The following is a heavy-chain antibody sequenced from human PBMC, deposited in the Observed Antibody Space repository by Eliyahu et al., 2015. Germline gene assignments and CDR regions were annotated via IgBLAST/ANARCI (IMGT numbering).Heavy chain of an antibody. Sequence: QVQLQQWGAGLLRPSETLSLTXAVYGGSFSGYYWXWXRQPPGKGLEWIGEINHSGSTNYNPSLKSRVTISVDTSKNQFSLKLSSVTAADTAVYYCAREGGGSPVHDAFDIWGQRNNGHRLF. CDR1: GGSFSGYY. J-gene: IGHJ3*02. CDR2: INHSGST. D-gene: IGHD1-26*01. CDR3: AREGGGSPVHDAFDI. V-gene: IGHV4-34*01.